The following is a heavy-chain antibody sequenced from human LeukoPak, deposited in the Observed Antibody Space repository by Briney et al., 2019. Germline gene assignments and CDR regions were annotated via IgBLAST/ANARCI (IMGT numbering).Heavy chain of an antibody. D-gene: IGHD3-3*01. CDR2: INPSGGST. CDR1: GYTFTSYY. CDR3: ASEVPGGFLSDYYYMDV. J-gene: IGHJ6*03. V-gene: IGHV1-46*01. Sequence: ASVKVSCKASGYTFTSYYMHWVRQAPGQGLEWMGIINPSGGSTSYAQKFQGRVTMTRDMSTSTVYMELSSLRSEDTAVYYCASEVPGGFLSDYYYMDVWGKGTTVTVSS.